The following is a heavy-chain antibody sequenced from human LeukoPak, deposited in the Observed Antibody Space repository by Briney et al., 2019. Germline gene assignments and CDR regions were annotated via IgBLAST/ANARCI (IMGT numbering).Heavy chain of an antibody. CDR1: GDSVSRSDSY. D-gene: IGHD3-22*01. CDR3: ARRRYYDSSGYLE. CDR2: IYYSGRT. Sequence: PSETLSLTCTIFGDSVSRSDSYWDWIRQPPGKGLEWIGTIYYSGRTYYSPSLNSRVTLSVDMSNNQFSLTLSSVTAADTALYFCARRRYYDSSGYLEWGQGTLVTVSS. V-gene: IGHV4-39*01. J-gene: IGHJ1*01.